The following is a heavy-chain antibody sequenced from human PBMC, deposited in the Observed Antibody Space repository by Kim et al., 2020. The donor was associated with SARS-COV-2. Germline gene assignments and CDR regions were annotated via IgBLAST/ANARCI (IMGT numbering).Heavy chain of an antibody. D-gene: IGHD3-22*01. CDR2: ISADSGNT. J-gene: IGHJ4*02. V-gene: IGHV1-18*04. CDR3: ASAKFGGYYSFDY. Sequence: ASVKVSCKASGYSFTSYGISWVRQAPGQGLEWMGWISADSGNTNYAQRLQGRVTMTTDTSTSIVYMELRSLRSDDTAMYYCASAKFGGYYSFDYWGQGTLVTVSS. CDR1: GYSFTSYG.